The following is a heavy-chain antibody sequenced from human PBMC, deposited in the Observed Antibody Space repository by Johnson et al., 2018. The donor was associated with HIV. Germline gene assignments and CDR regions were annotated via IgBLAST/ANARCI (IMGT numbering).Heavy chain of an antibody. CDR2: ISYDGSNK. CDR3: ARGLYSLAYCGGDCYPSDAFDI. D-gene: IGHD2-21*02. Sequence: QVLLVESGGGLVQPGRSLRLSCAASGFTFSSYGMHWVRPALGKGLEWVAVISYDGSNKYYADSVMGRFNNSRDHSKNTQYLQMNSLRAEDTAVYYCARGLYSLAYCGGDCYPSDAFDIWGQGTMVTVSS. V-gene: IGHV3-30*03. J-gene: IGHJ3*02. CDR1: GFTFSSYG.